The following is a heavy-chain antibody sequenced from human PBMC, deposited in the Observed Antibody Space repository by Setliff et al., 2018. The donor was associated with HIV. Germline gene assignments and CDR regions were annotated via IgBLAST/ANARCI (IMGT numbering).Heavy chain of an antibody. CDR3: ARGQFVSPGRPRHYMDV. J-gene: IGHJ6*03. CDR2: VNHSGST. Sequence: PSETLSLTCAVYGGSFSGYYWNWIRQPPGKGLEWIGEVNHSGSTNYNPSLGSRVTISVDAAKKRFSLNIRSLTAADTAVYFCARGQFVSPGRPRHYMDVWGKGTSVTVSS. D-gene: IGHD6-6*01. V-gene: IGHV4-34*01. CDR1: GGSFSGYY.